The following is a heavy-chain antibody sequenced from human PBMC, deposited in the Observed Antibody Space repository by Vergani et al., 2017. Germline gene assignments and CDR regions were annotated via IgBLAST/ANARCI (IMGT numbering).Heavy chain of an antibody. Sequence: QVQLQESGPGLVKPSQTLSLTCTVSGGSISSGDYYWSWIRQPPGKGLEWIGYIYYSGSTYYNPSLKNRVTISVDTSKNQFSLKLSSVTAADTAVYYCARDKGSYGSTGAGTFDIWGQGTMVTVSS. J-gene: IGHJ3*02. CDR2: IYYSGST. V-gene: IGHV4-30-4*01. CDR1: GGSISSGDYY. CDR3: ARDKGSYGSTGAGTFDI. D-gene: IGHD3-10*01.